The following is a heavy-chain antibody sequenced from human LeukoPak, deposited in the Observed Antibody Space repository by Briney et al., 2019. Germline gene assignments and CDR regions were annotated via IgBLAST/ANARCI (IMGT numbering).Heavy chain of an antibody. CDR1: GGSISSSSYY. J-gene: IGHJ4*02. D-gene: IGHD2-2*01. V-gene: IGHV4-39*01. CDR2: IYYSGSN. CDR3: ARPYCSSTSCYLDY. Sequence: SETLSLTCTVSGGSISSSSYYWGWIRQPPGKGLEWIGSIYYSGSNYYNPSLKSRVTISVDTSKNQFSLKLSSVTAADTAVYYCARPYCSSTSCYLDYWGQGTLVTVSS.